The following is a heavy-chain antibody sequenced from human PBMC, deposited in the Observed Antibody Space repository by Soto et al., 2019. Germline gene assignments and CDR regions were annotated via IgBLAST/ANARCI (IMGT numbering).Heavy chain of an antibody. CDR3: AKDGLRGAYDFWSGYPGV. J-gene: IGHJ4*02. CDR2: ISWDGGST. V-gene: IGHV3-43*01. D-gene: IGHD3-3*01. Sequence: GGSLRLSCAASGFTFDDYTMHWVRQAPGKGLEWVSLISWDGGSTYYADSVKGRFTISRDNSKNSLYLQMNSLRTEDTALYYCAKDGLRGAYDFWSGYPGVWGQGTLVTVSS. CDR1: GFTFDDYT.